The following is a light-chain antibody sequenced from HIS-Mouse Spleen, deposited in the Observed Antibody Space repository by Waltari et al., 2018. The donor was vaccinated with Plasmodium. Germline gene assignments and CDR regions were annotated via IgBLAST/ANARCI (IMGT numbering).Light chain of an antibody. Sequence: EIVMTQSPATLPLSPGQRATLPCRASQSVSSNLAWYQQKPGQAPRLLIYGASTRATGIPARFSGSGSGTEFTLTISSLQSEDFAVYYCQQYNNWSFTFGPGTKVDIK. CDR1: QSVSSN. J-gene: IGKJ3*01. CDR3: QQYNNWSFT. CDR2: GAS. V-gene: IGKV3-15*01.